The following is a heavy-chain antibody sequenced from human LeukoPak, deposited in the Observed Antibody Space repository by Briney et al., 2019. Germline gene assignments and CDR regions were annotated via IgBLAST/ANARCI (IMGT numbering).Heavy chain of an antibody. CDR1: GFTFSAYG. V-gene: IGHV3-23*01. CDR3: ARNLYYGDSRRRLQFAFDI. D-gene: IGHD4-17*01. J-gene: IGHJ3*02. Sequence: GGSLRLSCAASGFTFSAYGMSWVRQSPRKGLEWVSGVSGADGTTYYADSVKGRFTISRDNAKNSLYLQMNSLRAEDTAVYYCARNLYYGDSRRRLQFAFDIWGQGTMVTVSS. CDR2: VSGADGTT.